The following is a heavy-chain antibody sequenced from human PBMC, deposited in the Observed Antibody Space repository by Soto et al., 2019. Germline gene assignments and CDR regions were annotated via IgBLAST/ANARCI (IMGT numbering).Heavy chain of an antibody. CDR3: ASGADVAVAGQGVYIDY. CDR1: GGTFSSYA. J-gene: IGHJ4*02. CDR2: IIPIFGTA. V-gene: IGHV1-69*12. Sequence: QVQLVQSGAEVKKPGSSVKVSCKASGGTFSSYAISWVRQAPGQGLEWMGGIIPIFGTANYAQKFQGRVTITAHESTSTAYMELSSLRSEDTAVYYCASGADVAVAGQGVYIDYWGQGTLVTVSS. D-gene: IGHD6-19*01.